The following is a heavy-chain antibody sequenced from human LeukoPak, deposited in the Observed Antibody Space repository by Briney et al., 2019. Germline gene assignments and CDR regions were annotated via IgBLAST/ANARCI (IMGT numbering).Heavy chain of an antibody. D-gene: IGHD1-1*01. CDR3: ARGHNGFDI. CDR2: ISYDGSNK. CDR1: GFTFSSYA. V-gene: IGHV3-30*04. J-gene: IGHJ3*02. Sequence: GGSLRLSCAASGFTFSSYAMHWVRQAPGKGLEWVAVISYDGSNKYYADSVKGRFTISRDNSKNTLYLQMNSLRTEDTAIYYCARGHNGFDIWGQGTMVTVSS.